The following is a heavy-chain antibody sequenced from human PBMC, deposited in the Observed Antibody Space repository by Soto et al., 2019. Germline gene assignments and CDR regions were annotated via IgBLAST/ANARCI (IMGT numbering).Heavy chain of an antibody. V-gene: IGHV4-59*08. D-gene: IGHD3-22*01. Sequence: SETLSLTCTVSGGSISSYYWSWIRQPPGKGLEWIGYIYYSGSTNYNPSLKSRVTISVDTSKNQFSLKLSSVTAADTAVYYCARFNYYDSSGYAFDYWGQGTLVT. CDR2: IYYSGST. CDR1: GGSISSYY. J-gene: IGHJ4*02. CDR3: ARFNYYDSSGYAFDY.